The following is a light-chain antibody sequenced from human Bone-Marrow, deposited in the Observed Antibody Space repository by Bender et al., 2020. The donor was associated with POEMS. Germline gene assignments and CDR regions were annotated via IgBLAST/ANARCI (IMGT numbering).Light chain of an antibody. V-gene: IGLV1-44*01. CDR2: GND. Sequence: QSVLTQPPSASGTPGQRVIISCSGSSSNIGTNTVNWYQQLPGTAPKLLISGNDQRPSGVPDRFSGSRSGTSASLAISGLRSEDEADYYCATWDANRSGPCVVFGGGTKLTVL. J-gene: IGLJ2*01. CDR3: ATWDANRSGPCVV. CDR1: SSNIGTNT.